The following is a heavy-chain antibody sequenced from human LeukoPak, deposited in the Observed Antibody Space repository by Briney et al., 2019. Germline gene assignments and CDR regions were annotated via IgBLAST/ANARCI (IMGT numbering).Heavy chain of an antibody. J-gene: IGHJ3*02. V-gene: IGHV3-30*04. CDR2: ISKDGSMK. Sequence: GGSLRLSCAASGFTFSNYAMDWVRQAPGKGLEWVAVISKDGSMKYYADSVQGRFTVSRDNSENTLHLQMNSLKTEDTAVYYCAGESLDIWGQGTMVTVSS. CDR1: GFTFSNYA. CDR3: AGESLDI.